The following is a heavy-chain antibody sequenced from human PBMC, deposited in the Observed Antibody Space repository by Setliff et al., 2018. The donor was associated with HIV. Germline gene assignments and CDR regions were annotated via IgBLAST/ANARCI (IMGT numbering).Heavy chain of an antibody. Sequence: GGSLRLSCVASGFTFSNSWMNWVRQAPGKGLEWVANIKQNGSEKDYVDSVKGRFTISRDNAKNSLYLQMNSLRAEDTAVYYCARWNWARFDYWGQGIPVTVSS. D-gene: IGHD1-1*01. CDR3: ARWNWARFDY. CDR1: GFTFSNSW. CDR2: IKQNGSEK. V-gene: IGHV3-7*03. J-gene: IGHJ4*02.